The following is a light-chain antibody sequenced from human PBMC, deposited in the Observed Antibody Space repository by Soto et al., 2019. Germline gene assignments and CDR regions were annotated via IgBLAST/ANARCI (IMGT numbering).Light chain of an antibody. CDR1: QSVRSN. CDR3: QQYDDWPPT. V-gene: IGKV3-15*01. Sequence: EIVLTQSPATLSVSPGERATLSCRASQSVRSNLAWYQQKPGQAPRPLMYGASTRASGIPARFSGSGSGTEFTLTISSLQSEDFVVYYCQQYDDWPPTFGQGTKVEIK. CDR2: GAS. J-gene: IGKJ1*01.